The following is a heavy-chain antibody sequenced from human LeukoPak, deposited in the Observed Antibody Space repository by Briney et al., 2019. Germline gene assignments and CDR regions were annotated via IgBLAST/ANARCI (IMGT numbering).Heavy chain of an antibody. CDR2: IYHSGST. Sequence: PSETLSLTCTVSGGSISSSSYYWGWLRQPPGTGLEWIGSIYHSGSTYYNPSLKSRVTISVDTSKNQFSLKLSSVTAADTAVYYCARNSGYARDYWGQGNLVTVSS. D-gene: IGHD5-12*01. CDR1: GGSISSSSYY. J-gene: IGHJ4*02. V-gene: IGHV4-39*01. CDR3: ARNSGYARDY.